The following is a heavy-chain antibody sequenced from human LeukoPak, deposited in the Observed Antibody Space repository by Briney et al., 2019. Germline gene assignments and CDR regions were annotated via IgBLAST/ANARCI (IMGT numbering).Heavy chain of an antibody. CDR2: IKQDGSEK. CDR1: GLTFSSHW. J-gene: IGHJ3*02. D-gene: IGHD2-21*02. CDR3: ARTYCGGDTYACAFDI. Sequence: GGSLRLSCAASGLTFSSHWMHWVRQAPGKGLEWVANIKQDGSEKYYVDSVKGRFTISRDNAKNSLYLQMNSLRAEDTAVYYCARTYCGGDTYACAFDIWGQGTMVTVSS. V-gene: IGHV3-7*01.